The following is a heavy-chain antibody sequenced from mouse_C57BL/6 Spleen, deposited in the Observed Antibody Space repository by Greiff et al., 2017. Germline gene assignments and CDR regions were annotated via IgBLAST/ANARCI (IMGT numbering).Heavy chain of an antibody. D-gene: IGHD2-3*01. CDR1: GYAFSSSW. V-gene: IGHV1-82*01. CDR3: ASGGPNDGYYPLAY. CDR2: IYPGDGDT. J-gene: IGHJ3*01. Sequence: QVQLQQSGPELVKPGASVKISCKASGYAFSSSWMNWVKQRPGKGLEWIGRIYPGDGDTNYNGKFKGKATLTADKSSSTAYMQLSSLTSEDSAVYFCASGGPNDGYYPLAYWGQGTLVTVSA.